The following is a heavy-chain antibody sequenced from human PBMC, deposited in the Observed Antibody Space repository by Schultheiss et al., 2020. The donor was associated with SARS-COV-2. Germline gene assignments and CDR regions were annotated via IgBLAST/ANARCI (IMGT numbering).Heavy chain of an antibody. D-gene: IGHD3-22*01. J-gene: IGHJ6*02. CDR3: TTAYDSSGYYWYYYYYGMDV. CDR2: IKSKTDGGTT. Sequence: GESLKISCAASGFTFSNAWMSWVRQAPGKGLGWVGRIKSKTDGGTTDYAAPVKGRFTISRDDSKNTLYLQMNSLKTEDTAVYYCTTAYDSSGYYWYYYYYGMDVWGQGTTVTVSS. V-gene: IGHV3-15*01. CDR1: GFTFSNAW.